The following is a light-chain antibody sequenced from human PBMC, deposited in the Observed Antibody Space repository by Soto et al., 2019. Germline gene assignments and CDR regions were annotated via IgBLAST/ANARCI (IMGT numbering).Light chain of an antibody. Sequence: QSVLTQPASVSGSPGQSITISCTGTSSDVGSYSLVSWYQQHPGKAPKLMIYEVTKRPSGVSNRFSGSKSDNTASLTISGLQADDEADYYCCSYAGSSAYWVFGGGTKVTVL. CDR2: EVT. V-gene: IGLV2-23*02. CDR3: CSYAGSSAYWV. J-gene: IGLJ3*02. CDR1: SSDVGSYSL.